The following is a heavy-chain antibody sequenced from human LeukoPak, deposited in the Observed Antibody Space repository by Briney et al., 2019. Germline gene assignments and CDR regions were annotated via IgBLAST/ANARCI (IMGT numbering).Heavy chain of an antibody. D-gene: IGHD5-18*01. CDR1: GFTFSSCA. V-gene: IGHV3-30-3*01. Sequence: QPGRSLRLSCAASGFTFSSCAMHWVRQAPGKGLEWVAVMSYDGNNEYYADSVKGRFTISRDNSKNTLYLQMNSLRAEDTALYYCASGFRYSSYGMDVWGQGTTVTVSS. CDR2: MSYDGNNE. J-gene: IGHJ6*02. CDR3: ASGFRYSSYGMDV.